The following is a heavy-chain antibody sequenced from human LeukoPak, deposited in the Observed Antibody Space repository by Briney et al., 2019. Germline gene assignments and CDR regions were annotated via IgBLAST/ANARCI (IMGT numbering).Heavy chain of an antibody. V-gene: IGHV3-30*02. CDR1: GFTFSSYG. D-gene: IGHD3-9*01. Sequence: PGGSLRLSCAASGFTFSSYGMHWVRQAPGKGLEWVAFIRYDGSNKYYADSVKGRFTISRDNSKNTLYLQMNSLRAEDTAVYYCARADWLFDYYFDYWGQGTLVTVSS. J-gene: IGHJ4*02. CDR3: ARADWLFDYYFDY. CDR2: IRYDGSNK.